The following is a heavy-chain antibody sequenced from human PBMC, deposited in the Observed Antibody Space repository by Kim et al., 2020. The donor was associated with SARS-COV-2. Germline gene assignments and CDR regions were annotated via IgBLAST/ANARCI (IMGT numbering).Heavy chain of an antibody. J-gene: IGHJ6*02. V-gene: IGHV3-15*01. CDR3: TRDPGAYSAGDGDFDV. D-gene: IGHD2-21*02. Sequence: VKGRFTISRDDSKNTVYLQRSSLKTEDTAVYYCTRDPGAYSAGDGDFDVWGLGTTVTVSS.